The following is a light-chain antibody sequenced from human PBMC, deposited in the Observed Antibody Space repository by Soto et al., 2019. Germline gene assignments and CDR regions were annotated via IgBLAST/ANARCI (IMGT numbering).Light chain of an antibody. Sequence: DIQMNQSPSSLSASVGDRVTITCQASQDISNYLNWYQQKPGKAPKLLIYDASNLEAGVPSRFSGSGSETDFTFTISSLQPEDIATYYCQQYDNFPLTFGPGTKVDIK. CDR2: DAS. J-gene: IGKJ3*01. CDR1: QDISNY. V-gene: IGKV1-33*01. CDR3: QQYDNFPLT.